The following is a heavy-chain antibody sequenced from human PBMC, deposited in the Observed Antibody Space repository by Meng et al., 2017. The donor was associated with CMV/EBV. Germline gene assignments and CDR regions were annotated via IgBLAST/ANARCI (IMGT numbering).Heavy chain of an antibody. CDR1: GFNFSAYW. V-gene: IGHV3-7*01. CDR3: AREYGGWFDP. J-gene: IGHJ5*02. Sequence: GGSLRLSCAASGFNFSAYWMIWVRQAPGKGLEWVANIKQHGSEKYYVDSVKGRFTISRDDAKNSLYLQMNSLRVEDTAVYYCAREYGGWFDPWGQGTLVTVFS. CDR2: IKQHGSEK. D-gene: IGHD3-16*01.